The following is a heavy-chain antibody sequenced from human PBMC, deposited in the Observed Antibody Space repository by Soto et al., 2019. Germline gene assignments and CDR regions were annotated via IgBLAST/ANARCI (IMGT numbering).Heavy chain of an antibody. Sequence: GASVKVSCKASGFIFIRSAVQWVRQARGQRLEWIGWIVVDSDETNYAQKFQERVSFTRDMSTTTAYMELSSLRSEDTAVYYCAVSPHFDHYDPLTWGQGTLVTVSS. D-gene: IGHD3-22*01. J-gene: IGHJ4*02. CDR2: IVVDSDET. CDR3: AVSPHFDHYDPLT. V-gene: IGHV1-58*01. CDR1: GFIFIRSA.